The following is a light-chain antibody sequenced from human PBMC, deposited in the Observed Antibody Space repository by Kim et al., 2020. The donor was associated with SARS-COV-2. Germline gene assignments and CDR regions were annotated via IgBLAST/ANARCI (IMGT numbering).Light chain of an antibody. V-gene: IGLV3-19*01. CDR2: GKN. CDR1: SLRSYY. J-gene: IGLJ2*01. Sequence: LGQTVRIKCQGDSLRSYYASCYQQKPGQAPVLVIYGKNSRHPGIPDRFSGSSSGNTASLTITGAQAADEADYYCNSPERSGNPVVFGGGTQLTVL. CDR3: NSPERSGNPVV.